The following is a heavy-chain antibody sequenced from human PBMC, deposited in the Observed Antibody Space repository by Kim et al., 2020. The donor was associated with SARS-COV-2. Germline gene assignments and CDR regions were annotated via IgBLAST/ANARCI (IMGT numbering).Heavy chain of an antibody. J-gene: IGHJ4*02. V-gene: IGHV3-23*01. D-gene: IGHD3-9*01. Sequence: AGSVKGRFTISRDNSKNTLYLQMNSLRAEDTAVYYCAKDTGTISGYYFDYWGQGTLVTVSS. CDR3: AKDTGTISGYYFDY.